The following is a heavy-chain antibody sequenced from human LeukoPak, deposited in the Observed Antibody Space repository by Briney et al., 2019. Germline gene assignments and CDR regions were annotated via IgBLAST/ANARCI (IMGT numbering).Heavy chain of an antibody. J-gene: IGHJ4*02. CDR2: ISNSGVTT. CDR1: GFTFNSYA. D-gene: IGHD2-15*01. Sequence: VGSLRLSCAASGFTFNSYAMSWVRQAPRKGLGWVSAISNSGVTTNYADSVRGRFTISRDNSKNTLYLQMNSLRAEDTAVYYCAKRSCSGGSCNFDYWGQGTLVTVSS. CDR3: AKRSCSGGSCNFDY. V-gene: IGHV3-23*01.